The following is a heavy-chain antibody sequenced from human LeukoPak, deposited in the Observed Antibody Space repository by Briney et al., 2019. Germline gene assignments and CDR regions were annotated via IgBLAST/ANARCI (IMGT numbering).Heavy chain of an antibody. CDR2: ISYDGSNK. J-gene: IGHJ4*02. D-gene: IGHD7-27*01. CDR1: GFTFSSYS. V-gene: IGHV3-30*03. Sequence: PGGSLRLSCAASGFTFSSYSMNWVRQAPGKGLEWVAVISYDGSNKYYADSVKGRFTISRDNSKNTLYLQMNSLRAEDTAVYYCARERGKLGPFDYWGQGTLVTVSS. CDR3: ARERGKLGPFDY.